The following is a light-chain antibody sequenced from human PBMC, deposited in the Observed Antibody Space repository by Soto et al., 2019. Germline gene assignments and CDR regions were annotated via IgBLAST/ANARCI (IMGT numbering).Light chain of an antibody. CDR3: SSYTSRSALV. Sequence: QSALTQPASVYGSPGQSIIISCTGTSSDVGGYNYVSWYQHHPGKAPKLMIYEVNNRPSGVSNRFSGSKSGNTASLTISGVQAEDEADYYCSSYTSRSALVFGGGTKLTVL. CDR1: SSDVGGYNY. V-gene: IGLV2-14*01. CDR2: EVN. J-gene: IGLJ2*01.